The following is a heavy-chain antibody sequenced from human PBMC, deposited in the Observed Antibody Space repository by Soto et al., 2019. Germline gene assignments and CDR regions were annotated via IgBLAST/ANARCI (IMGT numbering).Heavy chain of an antibody. CDR3: AKDASHSIMITFGGVHY. CDR2: ISYDGSNK. V-gene: IGHV3-30*18. CDR1: GFTFSSYG. J-gene: IGHJ4*02. Sequence: QVQLVESGGGVVQPGRSLRLSCAASGFTFSSYGMHWVRQAPGKGLEWVAVISYDGSNKYYADSVKGRFTISRDNSKNSMYLQMNSLRAEDTAVYYCAKDASHSIMITFGGVHYWGQGTLVTVSS. D-gene: IGHD3-16*01.